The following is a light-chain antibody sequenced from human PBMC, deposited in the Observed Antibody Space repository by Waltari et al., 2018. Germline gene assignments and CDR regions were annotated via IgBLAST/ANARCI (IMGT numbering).Light chain of an antibody. J-gene: IGLJ1*01. CDR2: GDT. CDR3: QVWVSRTDHYV. V-gene: IGLV3-21*03. CDR1: DIGGRT. Sequence: SYVLTQPPSVSVAPGKTARIACGLNDIGGRTVNWYQQKPVQAPLLVVDGDTDRPSGIPERFFGSTSGNSATLTISRVEAGDEADYYCQVWVSRTDHYVFGTGTKVTVL.